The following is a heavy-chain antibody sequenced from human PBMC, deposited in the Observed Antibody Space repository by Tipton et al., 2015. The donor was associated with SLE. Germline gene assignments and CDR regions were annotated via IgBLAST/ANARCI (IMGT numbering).Heavy chain of an antibody. CDR3: ARDGEYYGSGSYSD. J-gene: IGHJ4*02. Sequence: QLVQSGGGVVQPGRSLRLSCAASGFTFSSYWMSWVRQAPGKGLEWVANIKQDGSEKYYVDSVKGRFTISRDNAKNSLYLQMNSLRAEDTAVYYCARDGEYYGSGSYSDWGQGTLVTVSS. CDR1: GFTFSSYW. D-gene: IGHD3-10*01. V-gene: IGHV3-7*01. CDR2: IKQDGSEK.